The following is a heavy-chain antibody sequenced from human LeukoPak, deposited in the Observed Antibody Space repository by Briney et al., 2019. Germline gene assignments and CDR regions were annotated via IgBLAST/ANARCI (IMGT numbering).Heavy chain of an antibody. CDR1: GGSISSSSYY. J-gene: IGHJ5*02. CDR2: IYYSGST. D-gene: IGHD4-17*01. V-gene: IGHV4-39*07. Sequence: SETLSLSCTVSGGSISSSSYYWGWIRQPPGKGLEWIGSIYYSGSTYYNPSLKSRVTISVDTSKNQFSLKLSSVTAADTAVYYCAREDYGDSWFDPWRQGTLVTVSS. CDR3: AREDYGDSWFDP.